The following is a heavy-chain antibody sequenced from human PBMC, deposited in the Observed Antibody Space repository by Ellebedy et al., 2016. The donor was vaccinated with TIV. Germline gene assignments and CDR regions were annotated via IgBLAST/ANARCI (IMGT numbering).Heavy chain of an antibody. CDR1: GYTFTGYY. CDR3: ARDGVGATMCDY. J-gene: IGHJ4*02. V-gene: IGHV1-2*02. D-gene: IGHD1-26*01. CDR2: INPNSGGT. Sequence: AASVKVSCKASGYTFTGYYMHWVRQAPGQGLEWMGWINPNSGGTNYAQKLQGRVTMTTDTSTSTVYMELSSLRSEDTAVYYCARDGVGATMCDYWGQGTLVTVSS.